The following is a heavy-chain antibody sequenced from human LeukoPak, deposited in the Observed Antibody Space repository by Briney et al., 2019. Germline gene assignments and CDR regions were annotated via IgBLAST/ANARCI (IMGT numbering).Heavy chain of an antibody. D-gene: IGHD6-19*01. CDR1: GYTFTSYG. V-gene: IGHV1-18*01. CDR2: INSNNGNT. Sequence: ASVNVSCTASGYTFTSYGISWVRQAPGQGLEWMGWINSNNGNTNYEQKFQGRVTMTTDTSTSTAYMELRSLRSDDTAVYYCARRSGWYTHEYFDYWGQGTLVTVSS. CDR3: ARRSGWYTHEYFDY. J-gene: IGHJ4*02.